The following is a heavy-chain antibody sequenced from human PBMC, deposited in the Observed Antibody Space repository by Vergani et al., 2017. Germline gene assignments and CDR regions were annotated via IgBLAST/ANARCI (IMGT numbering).Heavy chain of an antibody. CDR1: GGSFSGYY. CDR3: ATRGGSSGYSNFDY. D-gene: IGHD3-22*01. Sequence: QVQLQQWGAGLLKPSETLSLTCAVYGGSFSGYYWSWIRQPPGKGLEWIGEINHSGSTNYNPSLKSRVTISVDTSKNQFSLKLSSVTAADTAVYYCATRGGSSGYSNFDYWGQGTLVTVSS. CDR2: INHSGST. J-gene: IGHJ4*02. V-gene: IGHV4-34*01.